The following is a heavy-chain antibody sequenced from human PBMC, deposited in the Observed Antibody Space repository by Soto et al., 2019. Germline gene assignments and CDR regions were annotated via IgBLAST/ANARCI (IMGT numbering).Heavy chain of an antibody. CDR3: ARTSVVVPAAAFNWFDP. CDR2: ISAYNGNT. CDR1: GYTFTSYG. V-gene: IGHV1-18*01. J-gene: IGHJ5*02. D-gene: IGHD2-2*01. Sequence: ASVKVSCKASGYTFTSYGISWVRQAPGQGLEWMGWISAYNGNTNYAQKLQGRVTMTTDTSTSTAYMELRSLRSDDTAVYYCARTSVVVPAAAFNWFDPWGQGTLVTVSS.